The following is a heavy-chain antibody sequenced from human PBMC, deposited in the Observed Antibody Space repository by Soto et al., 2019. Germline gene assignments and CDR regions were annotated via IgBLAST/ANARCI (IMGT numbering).Heavy chain of an antibody. CDR1: GFTFTSSA. V-gene: IGHV1-58*02. CDR3: TRAPPSSFGSGWWY. Sequence: ASVKVSCKASGFTFTSSAMQWVRQARGQRLEWIGWIVVGSGNTNYAQKFKERVTITRDISTSTAYMELSSLRSEDTAVYYCTRAPPSSFGSGWWYWGQGTLVTVSS. J-gene: IGHJ4*02. CDR2: IVVGSGNT. D-gene: IGHD6-19*01.